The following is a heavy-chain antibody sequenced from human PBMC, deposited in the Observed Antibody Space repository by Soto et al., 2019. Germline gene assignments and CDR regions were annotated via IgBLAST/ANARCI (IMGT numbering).Heavy chain of an antibody. CDR1: GFTFDDYA. CDR3: AKDGLYSDYTTSNYYYMHV. V-gene: IGHV3-9*03. J-gene: IGHJ6*03. Sequence: EVQLVESGGGLVQPGRSLRLSCVASGFTFDDYALHWVRQAPGKGLEWVSSIGWKSGYISYADSVKGRFTISRDNAKISLYLEMNRLRVEDMANYFCAKDGLYSDYTTSNYYYMHVSAKGTTVTVAS. D-gene: IGHD3-10*01. CDR2: IGWKSGYI.